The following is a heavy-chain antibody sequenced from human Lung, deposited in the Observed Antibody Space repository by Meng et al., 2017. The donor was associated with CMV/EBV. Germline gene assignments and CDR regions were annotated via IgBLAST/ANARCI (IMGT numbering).Heavy chain of an antibody. Sequence: ATISSLNWWRWLRQSPGARLAFIAELTHSGSINYHPSLRTRLTISVDTSNSHFSLMLPSSTAAPPAVYSCARNSSSGPYSGPGGFDLWGQGILVTSPQ. V-gene: IGHV4-4*01. D-gene: IGHD1-26*01. J-gene: IGHJ4*02. CDR1: ATISSLNW. CDR3: ARNSSSGPYSGPGGFDL. CDR2: LTHSGSI.